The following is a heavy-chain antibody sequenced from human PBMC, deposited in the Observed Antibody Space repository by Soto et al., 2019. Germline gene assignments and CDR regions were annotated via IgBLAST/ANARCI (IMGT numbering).Heavy chain of an antibody. Sequence: GGSLRLSCAASGFTFSSYAMSWVRQAPGKGLEWVSAISGSGGSTYYADSVKGRFTISRDNSKNTLYLQMNSLRAEDTAVYYCAKDQGPRGVNGSAPWGQGTLVTVSS. V-gene: IGHV3-23*01. D-gene: IGHD3-10*01. CDR1: GFTFSSYA. CDR2: ISGSGGST. CDR3: AKDQGPRGVNGSAP. J-gene: IGHJ5*02.